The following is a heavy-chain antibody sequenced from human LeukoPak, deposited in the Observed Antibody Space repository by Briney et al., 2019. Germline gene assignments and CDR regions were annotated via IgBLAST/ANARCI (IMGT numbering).Heavy chain of an antibody. CDR3: ATGSYYLFDY. Sequence: SETLSLTCTVSGASISSSNYYWGWIRQPPGKGLEWIGSVFYSGGTYDNPSLKSRVTISVDTSKNQFSLRLSSVTAADTAVYYCATGSYYLFDYWGQGTLVTVSS. D-gene: IGHD1-26*01. V-gene: IGHV4-39*01. J-gene: IGHJ4*02. CDR2: VFYSGGT. CDR1: GASISSSNYY.